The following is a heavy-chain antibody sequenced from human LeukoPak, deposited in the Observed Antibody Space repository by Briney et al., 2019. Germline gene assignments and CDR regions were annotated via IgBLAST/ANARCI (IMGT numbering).Heavy chain of an antibody. CDR3: TRGLEYSSTDAFDI. D-gene: IGHD6-6*01. CDR2: IGSSRRYI. CDR1: GITFSRHS. V-gene: IGHV3-21*01. Sequence: PGGSLRLSCEVSGITFSRHSMNWVRQAPGKGLEWVASIGSSRRYIYHADSVRGRFTISGDNAEKSLYLEMNSLRVEDMAVYYCTRGLEYSSTDAFDIWGQGIMVTVSS. J-gene: IGHJ3*02.